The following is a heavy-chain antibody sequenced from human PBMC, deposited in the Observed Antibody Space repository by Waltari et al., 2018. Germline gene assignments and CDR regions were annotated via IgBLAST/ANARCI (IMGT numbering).Heavy chain of an antibody. Sequence: QVQLQESGPGLVKPSETLSLTCAVSGYSISNGYYWSWIRQPPGKGLEWIGGIYHTGTTYYNASLKSRFTISVDTSKNQFSLNLSFVTAADTALYFCARGGSGSYMGSFDIWGQGPMVTVSS. D-gene: IGHD1-26*01. CDR1: GYSISNGYY. CDR3: ARGGSGSYMGSFDI. V-gene: IGHV4-38-2*01. J-gene: IGHJ3*02. CDR2: IYHTGTT.